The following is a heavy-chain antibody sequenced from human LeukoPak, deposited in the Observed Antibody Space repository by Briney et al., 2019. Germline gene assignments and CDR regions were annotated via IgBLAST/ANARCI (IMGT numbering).Heavy chain of an antibody. CDR3: ARDGIVGSPLFKFDY. V-gene: IGHV3-30-3*01. CDR2: ISFDGCNK. D-gene: IGHD1-26*01. Sequence: GGSLRLSCAASVFTFNNYAIHWVRQAPGKGLEWVAIISFDGCNKYYADSVKGRFTISRDNSKNTLYLQMNSLRAEDTAVYYCARDGIVGSPLFKFDYWGQGTLATVSS. CDR1: VFTFNNYA. J-gene: IGHJ4*02.